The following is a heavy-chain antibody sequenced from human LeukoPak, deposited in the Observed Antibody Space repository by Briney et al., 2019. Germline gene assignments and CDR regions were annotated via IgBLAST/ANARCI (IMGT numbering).Heavy chain of an antibody. CDR2: IYYSGST. CDR3: ARPLGVRGVIVY. CDR1: GESISGFY. V-gene: IGHV4-59*01. J-gene: IGHJ4*02. D-gene: IGHD3-10*01. Sequence: SETLSLTCTVSGESISGFYWTWIRQPPGKGLEWIGYIYYSGSTNYNPSLKSRVTISVDTSKNQFSLKLSSVTAADTAMYYCARPLGVRGVIVYWGQGTLVTVSS.